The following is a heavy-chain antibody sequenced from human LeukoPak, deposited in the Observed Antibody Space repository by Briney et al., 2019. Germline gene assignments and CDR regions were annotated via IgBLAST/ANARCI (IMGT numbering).Heavy chain of an antibody. CDR2: INPNSGGT. D-gene: IGHD5-18*01. Sequence: ASVKVSCKASGYTFTGYYMHWVRQAPGQGLEWMGWINPNSGGTNYAQKVQGRVTMTTDTSTSTAYMELRSLRSDDTAVYYCAKGVGTALVHTNLDYWAREPWSPSP. CDR3: AKGVGTALVHTNLDY. V-gene: IGHV1-2*02. CDR1: GYTFTGYY. J-gene: IGHJ4*02.